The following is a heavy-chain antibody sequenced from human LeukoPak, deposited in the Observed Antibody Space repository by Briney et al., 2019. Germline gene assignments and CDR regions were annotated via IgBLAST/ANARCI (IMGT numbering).Heavy chain of an antibody. CDR1: GFTFDDYA. D-gene: IGHD2-2*01. V-gene: IGHV3-9*01. Sequence: PGRSLRLSCAASGFTFDDYAMHWVRQAPGKGLEWVSGISWNSGSIGYADSVKGRFTISRDNARNSLYLQMNNLRAEDTAVYYCARPRGCGSARCNNFDYWGQGTLVTVSS. CDR2: ISWNSGSI. J-gene: IGHJ4*02. CDR3: ARPRGCGSARCNNFDY.